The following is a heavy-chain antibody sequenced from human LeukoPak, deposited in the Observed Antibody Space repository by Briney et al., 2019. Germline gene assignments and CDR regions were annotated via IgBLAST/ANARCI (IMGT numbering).Heavy chain of an antibody. CDR2: MNPNSGNT. CDR1: GGTFSNYT. Sequence: ASVKVSCKASGGTFSNYTISWVRQAPGQGLEWMGWMNPNSGNTGYAQKFQGRVTITRNTSISTAYMELSSLRSEDTAVYYCARGLPFSNYYDSSGYFRGRRWFDPWGQGTLVTVSS. CDR3: ARGLPFSNYYDSSGYFRGRRWFDP. D-gene: IGHD3-22*01. V-gene: IGHV1-8*03. J-gene: IGHJ5*02.